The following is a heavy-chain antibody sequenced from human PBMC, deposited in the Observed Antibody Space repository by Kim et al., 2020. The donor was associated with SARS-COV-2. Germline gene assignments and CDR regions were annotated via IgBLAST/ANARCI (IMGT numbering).Heavy chain of an antibody. J-gene: IGHJ4*02. D-gene: IGHD3-10*01. CDR3: AALDSVQVPGGI. V-gene: IGHV3-48*03. Sequence: YVDSVKGRFTMSRDNAKHSVYLQMNSLRSEDTAIYYCAALDSVQVPGGIWGQGTLVTVSS.